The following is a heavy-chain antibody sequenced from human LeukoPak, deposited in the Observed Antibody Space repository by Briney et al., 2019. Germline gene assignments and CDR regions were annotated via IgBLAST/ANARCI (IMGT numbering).Heavy chain of an antibody. CDR1: GFTFGDYA. Sequence: GGSLRLSCTASGFTFGDYAMSWVGQAPGKGLEWVGFMRSKAYGGTTEYAASVKGRFTISRDDSKSIAYLQMNSLKTEDTAVYYCSRGGSWKGWFDPWGQGTLVTVSS. CDR3: SRGGSWKGWFDP. J-gene: IGHJ5*02. V-gene: IGHV3-49*04. D-gene: IGHD6-6*01. CDR2: MRSKAYGGTT.